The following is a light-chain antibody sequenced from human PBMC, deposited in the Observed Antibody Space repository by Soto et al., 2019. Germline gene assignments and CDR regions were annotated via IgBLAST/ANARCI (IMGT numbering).Light chain of an antibody. CDR1: QTISSW. V-gene: IGKV1-5*03. CDR2: KAS. CDR3: QHYNSYSEA. Sequence: DIQMTQSPSTLSGSVGDRVTITCRASQTISSWLAWYQQKPGKAPKLLIYKASTLKSGVPSRYSGSGSRTESTLTISTLQPDDFATYYCQHYNSYSEAFGQGTKVELK. J-gene: IGKJ1*01.